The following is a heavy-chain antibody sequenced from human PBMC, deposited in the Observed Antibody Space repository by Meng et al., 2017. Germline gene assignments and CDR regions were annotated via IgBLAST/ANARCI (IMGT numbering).Heavy chain of an antibody. CDR1: GFTFSSYA. CDR2: ISYDGSNK. D-gene: IGHD6-19*01. V-gene: IGHV3-30*01. J-gene: IGHJ6*02. CDR3: ARESPIYSSGWLQLGYYYYGMNV. Sequence: GGSLRLSCAASGFTFSSYAMHWVRQAPGKGLEWVAVISYDGSNKYYADSVKGRFTISRDNSKNTLYLQMNSLRAEDTAVYYCARESPIYSSGWLQLGYYYYGMNVWGQGTTVTVSS.